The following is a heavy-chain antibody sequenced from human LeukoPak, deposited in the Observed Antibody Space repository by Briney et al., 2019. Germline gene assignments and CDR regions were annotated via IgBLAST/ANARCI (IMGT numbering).Heavy chain of an antibody. CDR2: INHSGST. Sequence: SETLSLTCAVSGGSLSGYYWTWIRQPPGKGLEWIGEINHSGSTNYNPSLKSRVTISVDTSKNQFSLKLSSVTAADTAVYYCARRMVRGVRNWFDPWGQGTLVTVSS. V-gene: IGHV4-34*01. CDR3: ARRMVRGVRNWFDP. D-gene: IGHD3-10*01. J-gene: IGHJ5*02. CDR1: GGSLSGYY.